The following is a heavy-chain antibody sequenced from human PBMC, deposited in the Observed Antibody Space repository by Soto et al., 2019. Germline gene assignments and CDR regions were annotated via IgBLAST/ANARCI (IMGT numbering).Heavy chain of an antibody. V-gene: IGHV4-39*01. Sequence: TLSLTCTVSGGSISSRSYYWGWIRQPPGKGLEWIGSIYYSGNAYYNPSLKSRVAVSVDTSKNQFSLKVTSVTATDTAVYYCARHKDTSSRYLLPDFWGQGTLVTVSS. J-gene: IGHJ4*02. CDR1: GGSISSRSYY. D-gene: IGHD6-13*01. CDR2: IYYSGNA. CDR3: ARHKDTSSRYLLPDF.